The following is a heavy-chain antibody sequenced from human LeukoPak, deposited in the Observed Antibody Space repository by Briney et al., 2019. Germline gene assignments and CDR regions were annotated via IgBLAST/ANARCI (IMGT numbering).Heavy chain of an antibody. CDR2: IKHDGSEK. Sequence: GGSLRLSCAASGFTFSSYSMNWVRQAPGKGLEWVGNIKHDGSEKYYVDSVKGRFTISRDNAKNSLYLQMNSLRTEDTAVYYCARDAYRDRYFDFWGQGSLVTVSS. V-gene: IGHV3-7*01. D-gene: IGHD4-11*01. J-gene: IGHJ4*02. CDR1: GFTFSSYS. CDR3: ARDAYRDRYFDF.